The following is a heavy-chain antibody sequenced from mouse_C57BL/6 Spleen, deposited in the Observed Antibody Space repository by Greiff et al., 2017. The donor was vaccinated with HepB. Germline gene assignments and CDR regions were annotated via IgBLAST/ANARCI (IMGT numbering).Heavy chain of an antibody. D-gene: IGHD2-14*01. CDR2: IDPETGGT. CDR3: TRYRISLVYAMDY. J-gene: IGHJ4*01. V-gene: IGHV1-15*01. Sequence: QVQLQQSGAELVRPGASVTLSCKASGYTFTDYEMHWVKQTPVHGLEWIGAIDPETGGTAYNQKFKGKAILTADKSSSTAYMELRSLTSEDSAVYDCTRYRISLVYAMDYWGQGTSVTVSS. CDR1: GYTFTDYE.